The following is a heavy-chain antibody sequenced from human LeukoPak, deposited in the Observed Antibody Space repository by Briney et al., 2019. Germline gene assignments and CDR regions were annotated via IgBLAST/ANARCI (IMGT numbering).Heavy chain of an antibody. CDR3: ARGCGGDCYSSDAFDI. Sequence: SETLSLTCTVSGGSISSSSYYWGWIRQPPGKGLEWIGSIYYSGSTYYNPSLKSRVTISVDTSKNQFSLKLSSVTAADTAVYYCARGCGGDCYSSDAFDIWGQGTMVTVSS. V-gene: IGHV4-39*07. CDR1: GGSISSSSYY. J-gene: IGHJ3*02. D-gene: IGHD2-21*02. CDR2: IYYSGST.